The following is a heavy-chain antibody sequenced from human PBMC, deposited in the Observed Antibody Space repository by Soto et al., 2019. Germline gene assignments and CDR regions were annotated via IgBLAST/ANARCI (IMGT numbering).Heavy chain of an antibody. D-gene: IGHD1-26*01. J-gene: IGHJ5*01. CDR2: IYHSGST. V-gene: IGHV4-59*01. Sequence: SETLSLTCAVYGGSISGYYWYWIWIRQHPGKGLEWIGEIYHSGSTNYNPSLKSRVTISVDTSKNRFSLKLSSVTAADTAVYYCARKRSTVGIDSWGQGTMVTVSS. CDR3: ARKRSTVGIDS. CDR1: GGSISGYY.